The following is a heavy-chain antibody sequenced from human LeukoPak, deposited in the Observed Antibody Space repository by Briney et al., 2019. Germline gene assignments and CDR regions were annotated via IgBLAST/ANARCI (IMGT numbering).Heavy chain of an antibody. J-gene: IGHJ4*02. CDR2: IYHSGST. CDR3: ARLRVKDYDFWSDYPDY. CDR1: GYSISSGYY. V-gene: IGHV4-38-2*02. Sequence: SETLSLTCTVSGYSISSGYYWGWIRQPPGKGLEWIGSIYHSGSTYYSPSLKSRVTISVDTSKNQFSLKLSSVTGADTAVYYCARLRVKDYDFWSDYPDYWGQGTLVTVSS. D-gene: IGHD3-3*01.